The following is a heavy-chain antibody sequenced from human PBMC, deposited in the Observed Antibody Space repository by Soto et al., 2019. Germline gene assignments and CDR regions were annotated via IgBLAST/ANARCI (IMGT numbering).Heavy chain of an antibody. J-gene: IGHJ6*02. CDR2: IYYSGST. Sequence: SETLSLTCTVSGGSVSSGSYYWSWIRQPPGKGLEWIGYIYYSGSTNYNPSLKSRVTISVDTSKNQFSLKLSSVAAADTAVYYCARDRAAAKNYYGMDVWGQGTTVTVSS. D-gene: IGHD6-13*01. V-gene: IGHV4-61*01. CDR3: ARDRAAAKNYYGMDV. CDR1: GGSVSSGSYY.